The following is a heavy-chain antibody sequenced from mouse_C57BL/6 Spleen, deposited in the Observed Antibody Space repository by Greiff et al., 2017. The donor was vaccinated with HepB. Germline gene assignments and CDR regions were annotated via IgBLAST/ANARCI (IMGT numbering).Heavy chain of an antibody. CDR1: GYTFTSYW. Sequence: QVQLQQPGAELVRPGSSVKLSCKASGYTFTSYWMHWVKQRPIQGLEWIGNIDPSDSETHYNQKFKDKATLTVDKSSSTAYMQLSSLTSEDSAVYDCARGGYYGSSSFAYWGQGTLVTVSA. V-gene: IGHV1-52*01. D-gene: IGHD1-1*01. J-gene: IGHJ3*01. CDR2: IDPSDSET. CDR3: ARGGYYGSSSFAY.